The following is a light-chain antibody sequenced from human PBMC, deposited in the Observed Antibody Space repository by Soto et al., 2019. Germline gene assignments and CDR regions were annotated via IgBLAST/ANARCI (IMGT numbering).Light chain of an antibody. V-gene: IGLV6-57*04. J-gene: IGLJ2*01. CDR2: ENN. CDR3: QSYDRDFVV. CDR1: SGSIANNY. Sequence: NFMLTQPHSVSESPGKTLSISCTRSSGSIANNYVQWYQQRPGSAPTTVIYENNQRLSGVPDRFSGSTDGSSNSASLTISGLQTEDEADYYCQSYDRDFVVLGGGTQLTVL.